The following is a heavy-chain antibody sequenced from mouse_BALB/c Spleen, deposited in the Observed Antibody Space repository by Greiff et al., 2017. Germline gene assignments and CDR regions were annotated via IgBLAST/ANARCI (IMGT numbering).Heavy chain of an antibody. CDR1: GFTFSDFY. D-gene: IGHD2-4*01. V-gene: IGHV7-1*02. CDR3: ARGYDYDYFDY. J-gene: IGHJ2*01. Sequence: EVQGVESGGGLVQPGGSLRLSCATSGFTFSDFYMEWVRQPPGKRLEWIAASRNKANDYTTEYSASVKGRFIVSRDTSQSILYLQMNALRAEDTAIYYCARGYDYDYFDYWGQGTTLTVSS. CDR2: SRNKANDYTT.